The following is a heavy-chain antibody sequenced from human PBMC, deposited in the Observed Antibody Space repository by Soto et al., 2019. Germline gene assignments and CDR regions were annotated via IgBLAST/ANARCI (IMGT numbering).Heavy chain of an antibody. Sequence: QMQLVESGGGVVQPGRSLRLSCAASGFTFSFYGMHWVRQAPGKGLEWVAIILYDGSRKYHADSVKGRFTISRDNSKNTRQLEMNSRSADDAAVYYWADADGDDVDYYWGGMDDLGQGTTVPVSS. V-gene: IGHV3-30*03. CDR3: ADADGDDVDYYWGGMDD. D-gene: IGHD4-17*01. CDR1: GFTFSFYG. J-gene: IGHJ6*02. CDR2: ILYDGSRK.